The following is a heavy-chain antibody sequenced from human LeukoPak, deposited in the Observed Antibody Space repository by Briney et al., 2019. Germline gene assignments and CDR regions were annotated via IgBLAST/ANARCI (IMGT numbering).Heavy chain of an antibody. CDR1: GFTFRNHG. Sequence: GMSLRLSCAASGFTFRNHGMHRVRQAPGKGLEWVSVIYSGGSTYNADSVKGRFTISRDNAKNMLYLQMNSLTAEDTAVYYCTTERAGTSGYIVFDNWGQGTLVTVSS. CDR2: IYSGGST. D-gene: IGHD1-1*01. V-gene: IGHV3-NL1*01. J-gene: IGHJ4*02. CDR3: TTERAGTSGYIVFDN.